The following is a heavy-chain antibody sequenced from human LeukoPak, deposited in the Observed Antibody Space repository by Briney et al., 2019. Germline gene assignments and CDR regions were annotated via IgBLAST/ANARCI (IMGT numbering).Heavy chain of an antibody. D-gene: IGHD6-19*01. J-gene: IGHJ3*02. V-gene: IGHV3-7*03. CDR1: GFTFSSYW. CDR3: ARDSSGWYGPAFDI. Sequence: GGSLRLSCAASGFTFSSYWMSWVRQAPGKGLEWVANIKQDGSEKYYVDSVKGRFTISRDNAKNSLYLQMNSLRAEDTAVYYCARDSSGWYGPAFDIWGQGTMVTVSS. CDR2: IKQDGSEK.